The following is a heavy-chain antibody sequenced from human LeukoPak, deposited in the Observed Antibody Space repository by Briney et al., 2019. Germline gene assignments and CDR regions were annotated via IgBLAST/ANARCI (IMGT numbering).Heavy chain of an antibody. Sequence: PGRSLRLSCAASGFTFSTYGMHWVRQAPGKGLEWVAVLSYDGSEKYYADSVKGRFTISRDDSRNTLYLQMNSLRVEDTAMYYCAKYDNSGRAGGYWGQGTLVTVSS. J-gene: IGHJ4*02. CDR1: GFTFSTYG. CDR3: AKYDNSGRAGGY. V-gene: IGHV3-30*18. D-gene: IGHD3-22*01. CDR2: LSYDGSEK.